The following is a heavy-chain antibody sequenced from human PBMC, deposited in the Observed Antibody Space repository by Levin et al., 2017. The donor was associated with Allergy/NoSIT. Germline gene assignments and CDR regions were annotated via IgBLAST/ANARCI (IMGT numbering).Heavy chain of an antibody. CDR2: IDGSGGGT. D-gene: IGHD3-10*01. Sequence: GGSLRLSCEASGFSFSTYALGWVRQSPGGGLDWVASIDGSGGGTAYGDSVKGRFIISRDNSRNIVFLHMSSLRADDTAVYYCAKYGEIGGIPPYYLDYWGQGILVTVSS. V-gene: IGHV3-23*01. CDR1: GFSFSTYA. CDR3: AKYGEIGGIPPYYLDY. J-gene: IGHJ4*02.